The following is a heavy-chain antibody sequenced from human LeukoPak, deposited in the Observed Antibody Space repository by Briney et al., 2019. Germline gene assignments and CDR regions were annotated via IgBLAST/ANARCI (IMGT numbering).Heavy chain of an antibody. CDR3: AGRLTGSYFDY. CDR2: ISASGGST. D-gene: IGHD3-9*01. Sequence: GGSLRLSCAASGFTFRSFAMSWVRQAPGKGLEWVSGISASGGSTYYADSVKGRFTISRDNSKNTLYLQMNSLRAEDTAVYYCAGRLTGSYFDYWGQGTLVTVSS. J-gene: IGHJ4*02. V-gene: IGHV3-23*01. CDR1: GFTFRSFA.